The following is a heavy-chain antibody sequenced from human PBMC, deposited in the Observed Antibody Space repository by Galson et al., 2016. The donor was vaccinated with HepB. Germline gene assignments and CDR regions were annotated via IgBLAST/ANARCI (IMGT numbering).Heavy chain of an antibody. D-gene: IGHD3-9*01. V-gene: IGHV3-74*01. CDR3: TRTYSDILTGTSDNCCMDV. Sequence: SLRLSCAASGFTFSSYLMHWVRQAPGKGLVWVSCINSDGTSTTYADAVKGRFTISRDNAKNTLYLQMNSLRAEDTAVYYCTRTYSDILTGTSDNCCMDVWGQGTTVTVSS. CDR1: GFTFSSYL. J-gene: IGHJ6*02. CDR2: INSDGTST.